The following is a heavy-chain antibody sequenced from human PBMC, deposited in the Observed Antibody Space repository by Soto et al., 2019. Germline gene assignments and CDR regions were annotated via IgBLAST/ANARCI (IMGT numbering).Heavy chain of an antibody. D-gene: IGHD3-10*01. CDR3: ARDGLYSARWFGELSDTN. Sequence: ASVKVSCKASGGTFSSYTISWVRQAPGQGLEWMGKIIPILGIANYAKKFQGKVTNTADKSTNTDYKELSSLRSEDTALYYCARDGLYSARWFGELSDTNWGQGTLVTVSS. CDR1: GGTFSSYT. J-gene: IGHJ4*02. CDR2: IIPILGIA. V-gene: IGHV1-69*04.